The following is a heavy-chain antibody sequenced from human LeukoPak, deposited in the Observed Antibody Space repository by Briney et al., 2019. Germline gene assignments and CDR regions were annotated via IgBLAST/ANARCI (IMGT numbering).Heavy chain of an antibody. J-gene: IGHJ6*02. D-gene: IGHD2-8*01. CDR3: ARDTTEGVLSLDV. CDR1: GFTFSRSG. V-gene: IGHV3-33*01. Sequence: GGSLRLSRAASGFTFSRSGMHWVRQAPGKGPEWVAVIWYDGSKQYYAESVKGRFTISRDNSKNTLDLQMSSLRVEDTAVYYCARDTTEGVLSLDVWGQGTTVTVSS. CDR2: IWYDGSKQ.